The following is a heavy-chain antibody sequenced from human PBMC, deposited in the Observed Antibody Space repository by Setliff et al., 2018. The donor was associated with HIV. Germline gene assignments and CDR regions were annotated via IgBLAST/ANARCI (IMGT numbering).Heavy chain of an antibody. V-gene: IGHV3-23*01. CDR3: AKMAGRDGYDDAVDI. D-gene: IGHD5-12*01. CDR2: ISNSDGRT. J-gene: IGHJ3*02. Sequence: ESLKISCAASGFTFKSSAMSWVRQAPGEGLEWVSTISNSDGRTNYAASVKGRFTISRDNSKNTLYLQMNSLRDEDTAVYYCAKMAGRDGYDDAVDIWGQGTMVTVSS. CDR1: GFTFKSSA.